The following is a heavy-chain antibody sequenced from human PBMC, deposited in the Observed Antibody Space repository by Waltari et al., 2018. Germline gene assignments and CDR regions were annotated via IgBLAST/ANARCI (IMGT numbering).Heavy chain of an antibody. J-gene: IGHJ6*02. Sequence: QVQLVQSGAEVKKPGASVKVSCKASGYTFTSYDLNWVRQATGQGLEWMGWMNPNSGNTGYAQKFQGRVTMTRNTSISTAYMELSSLRSEDTAVYYCARGSSSWYNYYYGMDVWGQGTTVTVSS. CDR2: MNPNSGNT. CDR1: GYTFTSYD. V-gene: IGHV1-8*01. CDR3: ARGSSSWYNYYYGMDV. D-gene: IGHD6-13*01.